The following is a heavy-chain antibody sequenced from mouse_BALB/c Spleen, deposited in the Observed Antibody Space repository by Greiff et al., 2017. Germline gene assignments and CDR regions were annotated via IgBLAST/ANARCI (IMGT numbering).Heavy chain of an antibody. CDR1: GYTFTSYW. Sequence: VQLQQPGAELVKPGASVKLSCKASGYTFTSYWMHWVKQRPGQGLEWIGEINPSNGRTNYNEKFKSKATLTVDKSSSTAYMQLSSLTSEDSAVYYCARPYYYGLAWFAYWGQGTLVTVSA. D-gene: IGHD1-1*01. CDR3: ARPYYYGLAWFAY. J-gene: IGHJ3*01. CDR2: INPSNGRT. V-gene: IGHV1S81*02.